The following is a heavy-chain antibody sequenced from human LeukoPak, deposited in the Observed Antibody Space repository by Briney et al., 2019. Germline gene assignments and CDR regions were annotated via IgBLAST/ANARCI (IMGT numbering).Heavy chain of an antibody. Sequence: SETLSLTCTVSGGSISTGSYYSNWIRQPAGKGLEWIRCIRYSGSANYNPSLRRRVTLSVDTSKNQFSLKVNSATAADTAVYYCARNIGWYVNDYWGQGALVTVSS. J-gene: IGHJ4*02. V-gene: IGHV4-61*10. CDR1: GGSISTGSYY. CDR3: ARNIGWYVNDY. D-gene: IGHD6-19*01. CDR2: IRYSGSA.